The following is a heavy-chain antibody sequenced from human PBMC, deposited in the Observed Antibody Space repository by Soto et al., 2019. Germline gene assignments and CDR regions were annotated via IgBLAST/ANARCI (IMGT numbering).Heavy chain of an antibody. CDR2: IYPGYSDT. V-gene: IGHV5-51*01. Sequence: GESLKISCEGSGYNFNTYWIGWVRQMPGKGLEWMALIYPGYSDTRYSPSFEGQVTLSVDRSISTAYLQWSSLKASDTAIYYCATSTVSYVDIVSSTTRGYFDHWGQGTLVTVSS. D-gene: IGHD5-12*01. CDR3: ATSTVSYVDIVSSTTRGYFDH. CDR1: GYNFNTYW. J-gene: IGHJ4*02.